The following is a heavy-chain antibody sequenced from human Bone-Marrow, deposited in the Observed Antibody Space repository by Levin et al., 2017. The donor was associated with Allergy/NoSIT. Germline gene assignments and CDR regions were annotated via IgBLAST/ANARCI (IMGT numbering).Heavy chain of an antibody. CDR3: ARGITVFGVVLAVNDAFDI. D-gene: IGHD3-3*01. CDR2: VSYSGIT. V-gene: IGHV4-31*03. CDR1: GGSISSGVYF. Sequence: SQTLSLTCPVSGGSISSGVYFWSWIRQLPGKGLEWIGYVSYSGITFYNQSLKSRVTISGDTSKNLFSLNLSSVTAADTAVYYCARGITVFGVVLAVNDAFDIWGQGTMVTVSS. J-gene: IGHJ3*02.